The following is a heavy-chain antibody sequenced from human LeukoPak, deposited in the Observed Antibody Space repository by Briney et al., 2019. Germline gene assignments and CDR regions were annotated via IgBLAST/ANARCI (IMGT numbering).Heavy chain of an antibody. V-gene: IGHV3-30*03. CDR2: ISYDGSNK. Sequence: GRSLRLSCAASGFTFSSYGMHWVRQAPGKGLEWVAVISYDGSNKYYADSVKGRFTISRDNSKNTLYLQMNSLRAEDTAVYYCATYNWNDGGWFDPWGQGTLVTVSS. J-gene: IGHJ5*02. D-gene: IGHD1-1*01. CDR3: ATYNWNDGGWFDP. CDR1: GFTFSSYG.